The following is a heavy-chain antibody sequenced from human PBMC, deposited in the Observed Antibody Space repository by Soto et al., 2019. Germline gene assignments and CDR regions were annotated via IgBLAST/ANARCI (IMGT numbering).Heavy chain of an antibody. D-gene: IGHD2-15*01. CDR3: ARVLLRGTYYYYGMDV. V-gene: IGHV4-59*01. J-gene: IGHJ6*02. CDR2: IYYSGST. CDR1: GGYISSYY. Sequence: SETLSLTCTGSGGYISSYYWSWIRQPPGKGLEWIGYIYYSGSTNYNPSLKSRVTISVDTSKNQFSLKLSSVTAADTAVYYCARVLLRGTYYYYGMDVWGQGTTVTVSS.